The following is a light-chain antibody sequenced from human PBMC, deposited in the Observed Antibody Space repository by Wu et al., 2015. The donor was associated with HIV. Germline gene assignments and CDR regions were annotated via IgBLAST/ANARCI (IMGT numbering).Light chain of an antibody. J-gene: IGKJ1*01. CDR3: QQYNSYSWT. CDR1: ESLNNR. CDR2: WAS. Sequence: DIQMTQSPSTLSASVGERVTMTCRASESLNNRLAWYQQKPGKAPQLLIYWASSLERGAPSRFSGSGSETEFTLTITSLQPDDFVTYYCQQYNSYSWTFGQGTKVEIK. V-gene: IGKV1-5*03.